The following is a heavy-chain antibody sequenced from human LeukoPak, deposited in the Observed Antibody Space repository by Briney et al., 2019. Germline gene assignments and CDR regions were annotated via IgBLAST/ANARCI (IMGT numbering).Heavy chain of an antibody. Sequence: GGSLRLSCAASGFTFSSYSMNWVRQAPGKGLEWVSSISSSSSYIYYADSVKGRFTISRDNAKNSLYLQMNSLRAEDTAVYYCASRWGLLPYYFDYWGQGTLVTVSS. D-gene: IGHD3-22*01. V-gene: IGHV3-21*01. CDR3: ASRWGLLPYYFDY. CDR2: ISSSSSYI. J-gene: IGHJ4*02. CDR1: GFTFSSYS.